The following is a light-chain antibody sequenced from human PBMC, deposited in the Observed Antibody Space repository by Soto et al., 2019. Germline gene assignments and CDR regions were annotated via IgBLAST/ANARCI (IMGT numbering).Light chain of an antibody. V-gene: IGKV3-15*01. CDR1: QSVSSN. Sequence: IVVTQSPATLSVSPGERATLSCRASQSVSSNLAWYQQKPGQAPRLLIYGASTRATGIPARFSGSGSGTEFTLTISSLQPEDSAVYYCQHYDNWPPWTFGQGTKVDIK. J-gene: IGKJ1*01. CDR2: GAS. CDR3: QHYDNWPPWT.